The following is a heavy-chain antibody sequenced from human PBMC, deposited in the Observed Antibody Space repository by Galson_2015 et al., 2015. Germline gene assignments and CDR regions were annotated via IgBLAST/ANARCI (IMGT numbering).Heavy chain of an antibody. CDR2: IDWDDDK. Sequence: PALVKPTQTLTLTCTFSGFSLSTSGMCVSWIRQPPGKALEWLALIDWDDDKYYSTSLKTRLTISKDTSKNQVVLTMTNMDPVDTATYYCARSLTYDYVWGSYRPLYGMDVWGQGTTVTVSS. CDR1: GFSLSTSGMC. CDR3: ARSLTYDYVWGSYRPLYGMDV. V-gene: IGHV2-70*01. D-gene: IGHD3-16*02. J-gene: IGHJ6*02.